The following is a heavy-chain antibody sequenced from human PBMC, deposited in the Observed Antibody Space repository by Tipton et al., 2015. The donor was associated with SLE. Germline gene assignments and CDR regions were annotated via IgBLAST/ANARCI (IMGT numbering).Heavy chain of an antibody. CDR1: GYTFTSYG. D-gene: IGHD6-13*01. CDR3: ARDPGRECSSPGFDY. Sequence: QLVQSGAEVKKPGASVKVSCKASGYTFTSYGISWVRQAPGQGLEWMGWISAYNGNTNYAQKLQGRVTMTTDTSTSTAYMELRSLRSDVSAVYYCARDPGRECSSPGFDYWGQGSLVTVSS. CDR2: ISAYNGNT. V-gene: IGHV1-18*01. J-gene: IGHJ4*02.